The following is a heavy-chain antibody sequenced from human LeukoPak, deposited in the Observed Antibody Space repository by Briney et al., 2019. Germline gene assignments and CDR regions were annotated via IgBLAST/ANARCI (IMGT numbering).Heavy chain of an antibody. CDR1: GFTFDDYA. V-gene: IGHV3-9*03. CDR2: ISWNSGSI. J-gene: IGHJ3*02. D-gene: IGHD5-18*01. Sequence: PGGSLRLSCAASGFTFDDYAMHWVRQAPGKGLEWVSGISWNSGSIGYADSVKGRFTISRDNAKNSLYLQMNSLRAEDMALYYCARVGYSYGLGGAFDIWGQGTMVTVSS. CDR3: ARVGYSYGLGGAFDI.